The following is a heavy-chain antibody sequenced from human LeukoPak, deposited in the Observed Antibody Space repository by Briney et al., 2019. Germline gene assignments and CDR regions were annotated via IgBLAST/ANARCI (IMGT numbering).Heavy chain of an antibody. CDR2: ISSSSSSI. J-gene: IGHJ4*02. CDR1: GLIFKDAW. CDR3: AKAKWHSGSYYVDY. D-gene: IGHD1-26*01. Sequence: GGSLRLSCAASGLIFKDAWMTWVRQAPGRGLEWVSYISSSSSSIYYADSVKGRFTISRDNAKNSLHLQMNSLRAEDTAVYYCAKAKWHSGSYYVDYWGQGTLVTVSS. V-gene: IGHV3-48*01.